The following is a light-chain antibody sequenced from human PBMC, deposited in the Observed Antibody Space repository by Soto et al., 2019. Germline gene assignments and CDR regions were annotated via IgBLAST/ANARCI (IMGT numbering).Light chain of an antibody. CDR3: TSYTSRNTYI. CDR2: NVS. J-gene: IGLJ1*01. CDR1: SSDVGASNH. V-gene: IGLV2-14*03. Sequence: QSVLTQPASVSGSPGQSITISCAGTSSDVGASNHVSWYQHSPGTAPKLIIYNVSHRPSGISSRFSASKSGNTASLTISGLQPEDEGTDYYCTSYTSRNTYIFGTGTKLTVL.